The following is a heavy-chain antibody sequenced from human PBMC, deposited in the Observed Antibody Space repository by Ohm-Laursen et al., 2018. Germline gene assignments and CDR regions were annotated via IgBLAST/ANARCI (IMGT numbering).Heavy chain of an antibody. CDR1: GFTFSDYY. CDR3: ARDAYYDILTGYYLGMDV. J-gene: IGHJ6*02. D-gene: IGHD3-9*01. CDR2: ISSSSSYI. Sequence: SLRLSCTASGFTFSDYYMSWIRQAPGKGLEWVSSISSSSSYIYYADSVKGRFTISRDNAKNSLYLQMNSLRAEDTAVYYCARDAYYDILTGYYLGMDVWGQGTTVTVSS. V-gene: IGHV3-11*06.